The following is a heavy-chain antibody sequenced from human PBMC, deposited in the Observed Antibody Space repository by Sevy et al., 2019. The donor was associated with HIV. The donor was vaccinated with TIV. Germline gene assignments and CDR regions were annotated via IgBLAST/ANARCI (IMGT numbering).Heavy chain of an antibody. V-gene: IGHV3-30-3*01. CDR1: GFTFGSYT. D-gene: IGHD3-22*01. Sequence: GALRLSCAASGFTFGSYTLHWVRQAPGKGLEWVALISQTYDGSKKYYIDSVQGRFTISRDNSKTTLYLQMDSLGPEDTAVYYCARDNSGYFFFDYWGQGTLVTVSS. CDR2: ISQTYDGSKK. J-gene: IGHJ4*02. CDR3: ARDNSGYFFFDY.